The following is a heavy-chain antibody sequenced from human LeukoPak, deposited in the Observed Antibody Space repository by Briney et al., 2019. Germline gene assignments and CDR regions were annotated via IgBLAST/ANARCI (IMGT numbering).Heavy chain of an antibody. D-gene: IGHD3-9*01. J-gene: IGHJ4*02. V-gene: IGHV3-53*01. Sequence: GGSLRLSCAASGFTVSSNYMSWVRQAPGMGLEWVSVIYSGGSTYYADSVKGRFTISRDNSKNTLYLQMNSLRAEDTAVYYCARAETTGYYYYFDYWGQGTLVTVSS. CDR2: IYSGGST. CDR3: ARAETTGYYYYFDY. CDR1: GFTVSSNY.